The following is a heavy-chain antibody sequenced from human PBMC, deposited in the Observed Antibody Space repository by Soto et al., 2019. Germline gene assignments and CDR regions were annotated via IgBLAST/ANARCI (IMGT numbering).Heavy chain of an antibody. CDR3: ARGGTQIAY. V-gene: IGHV1-18*01. CDR1: GYTFTNFG. J-gene: IGHJ4*02. Sequence: QVQLVQSGAEVKKPGASVKVSCKASGYTFTNFGISWVRQAPGQGLEWMGWISAYNGNTNYAQNFQGRVTVTTDTTTVTADMELGSLRADDTARYYCARGGTQIAYGGQGTLVTVSS. CDR2: ISAYNGNT. D-gene: IGHD3-16*01.